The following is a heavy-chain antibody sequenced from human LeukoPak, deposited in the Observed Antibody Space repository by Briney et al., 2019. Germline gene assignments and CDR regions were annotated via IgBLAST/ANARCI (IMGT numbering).Heavy chain of an antibody. Sequence: ASVKVSCKASGYTFTGYYMHWVRQAPGQGLEWMGWINPNSGGTNYAQKFQGKVTVTRDTSISTAYMELSRLRSDDTAVYYCARLRGGVAAAGRAFDIWGQGTMVTVSS. CDR2: INPNSGGT. V-gene: IGHV1-2*02. CDR3: ARLRGGVAAAGRAFDI. CDR1: GYTFTGYY. D-gene: IGHD6-13*01. J-gene: IGHJ3*02.